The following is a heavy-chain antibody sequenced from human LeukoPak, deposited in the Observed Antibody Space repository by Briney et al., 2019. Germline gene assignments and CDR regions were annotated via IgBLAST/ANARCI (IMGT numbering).Heavy chain of an antibody. V-gene: IGHV4-30-2*01. J-gene: IGHJ4*02. Sequence: SETLSLTCAVSGGSISGGDYSWSWIRQPPGKGLEWIGYIYHSGSTLYNPSLKSRVTISVDRSKNQFSLKLSSVTAADTAVYYCAADYGSGSYRFDCWGQGTLVTVSS. CDR2: IYHSGST. CDR1: GGSISGGDYS. CDR3: AADYGSGSYRFDC. D-gene: IGHD3-10*01.